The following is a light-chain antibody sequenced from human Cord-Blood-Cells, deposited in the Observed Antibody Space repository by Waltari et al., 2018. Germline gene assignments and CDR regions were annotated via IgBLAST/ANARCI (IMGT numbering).Light chain of an antibody. CDR3: QSADSSGTWV. CDR2: KDS. CDR1: ALPKQY. J-gene: IGLJ3*02. V-gene: IGLV3-25*02. Sequence: YELTQPPSVSVSPGQTARITCSGDALPKQYAYWYQQKPGQAPVLVIYKDSERPSGIPERFSGSSSGTTVTLTISGVQAEDEADYYCQSADSSGTWVFGGGTKLTVL.